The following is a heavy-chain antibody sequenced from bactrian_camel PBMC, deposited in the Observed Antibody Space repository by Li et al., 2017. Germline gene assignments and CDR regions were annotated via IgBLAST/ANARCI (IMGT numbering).Heavy chain of an antibody. V-gene: IGHV3S1*01. CDR3: AAGRGIHEAGLAAVGW. CDR2: INERGDMI. CDR1: GFTFSTYC. J-gene: IGHJ4*01. D-gene: IGHD5*01. Sequence: HVQLVESGGGLVQTGGSLRLSCAASGFTFSTYCMGWFRQAPGKEREGVSSINERGDMIDYADSVKGRFTISRDNAKNTLYLQMNSLKPEDTAMYYCAAGRGIHEAGLAAVGWWRQGTQVTVS.